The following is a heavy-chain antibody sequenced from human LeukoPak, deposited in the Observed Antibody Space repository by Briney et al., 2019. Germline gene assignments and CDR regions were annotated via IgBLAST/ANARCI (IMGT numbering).Heavy chain of an antibody. V-gene: IGHV3-21*01. CDR1: GFTFSSYS. J-gene: IGHJ6*03. Sequence: PGGSLRLSCAASGFTFSSYSMNWVRQAPGKGLEWVSSISSSSSDIYYADSVKGRVTISRDNAKNSLYLQMNSLRAEDTAVYYCAREENYYHYYMDVWGKGTTVTVSS. CDR2: ISSSSSDI. CDR3: AREENYYHYYMDV.